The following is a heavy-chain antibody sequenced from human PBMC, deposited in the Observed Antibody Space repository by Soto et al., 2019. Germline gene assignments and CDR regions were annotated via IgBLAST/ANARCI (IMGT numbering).Heavy chain of an antibody. V-gene: IGHV4-30-4*01. J-gene: IGHJ5*02. D-gene: IGHD2-21*02. CDR3: VRTAREGAVAPHWYDR. CDR1: GASIRSTDYY. Sequence: SETLSLTCTVSGASIRSTDYYWSWIRQAPGKGLEWIGYVYYTGSTYYNPSLMSRLTISVDTSKNQFSLKLTSVTAAETAVYYCVRTAREGAVAPHWYDRWGQGTQVTVSS. CDR2: VYYTGST.